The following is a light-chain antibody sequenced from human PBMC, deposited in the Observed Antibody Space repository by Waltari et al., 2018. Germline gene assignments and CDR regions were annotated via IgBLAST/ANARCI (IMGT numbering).Light chain of an antibody. CDR3: VLYMGSGIWV. V-gene: IGLV8-61*01. CDR1: SGSVSTTYY. CDR2: STN. J-gene: IGLJ3*02. Sequence: QTVVTQEPSFSVSPGGTVTLTCGLSSGSVSTTYYPSLYQQTPGQAPRTLIYSTNTRSSGVPDRFSGSILGNKAALTITGAQADDESDYYCVLYMGSGIWVFGGGTKLTVL.